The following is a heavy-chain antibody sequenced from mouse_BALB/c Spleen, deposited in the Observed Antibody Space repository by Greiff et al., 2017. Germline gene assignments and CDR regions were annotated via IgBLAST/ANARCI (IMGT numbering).Heavy chain of an antibody. Sequence: VQLQQSGPELVKPGASVKIPCKASGYTFTDYNMDWVKQSHGKSLEWIGDINPNNGGTIYNQKFKGKATLTVDKSSSTAYMELRSLTSEDTAVYYCARWLRRLYYFDYWGQGTTLTVSS. CDR1: GYTFTDYN. CDR3: ARWLRRLYYFDY. D-gene: IGHD2-2*01. J-gene: IGHJ2*01. CDR2: INPNNGGT. V-gene: IGHV1-18*01.